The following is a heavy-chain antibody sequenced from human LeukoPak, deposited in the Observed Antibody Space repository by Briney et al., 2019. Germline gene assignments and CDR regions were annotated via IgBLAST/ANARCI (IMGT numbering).Heavy chain of an antibody. Sequence: PGGSLRLSCAASGFTFSSYAMSWVRQAPGKGLEWVSAISGSGGSTYYADSVKGRFTISRDNSENTLYLQMNSLRAEDTAVYYCAKGSYYDFWSGHTDYWGQGTLVTVSS. J-gene: IGHJ4*02. CDR2: ISGSGGST. V-gene: IGHV3-23*01. CDR1: GFTFSSYA. CDR3: AKGSYYDFWSGHTDY. D-gene: IGHD3-3*01.